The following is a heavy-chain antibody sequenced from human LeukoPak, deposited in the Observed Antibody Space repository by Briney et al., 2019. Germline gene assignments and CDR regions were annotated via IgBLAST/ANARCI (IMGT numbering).Heavy chain of an antibody. D-gene: IGHD5-18*01. CDR1: GVSISSYY. V-gene: IGHV4-59*01. Sequence: SETLSLTCTVSGVSISSYYLSWIRQPPGKGLEWIGYIYYSGSTNYNPSLKSRVTISVDTSKNQFSLKLSSVTAADTAVYYCAKHGGYSYGYGFDYWGQGTLVTVSS. CDR3: AKHGGYSYGYGFDY. CDR2: IYYSGST. J-gene: IGHJ4*02.